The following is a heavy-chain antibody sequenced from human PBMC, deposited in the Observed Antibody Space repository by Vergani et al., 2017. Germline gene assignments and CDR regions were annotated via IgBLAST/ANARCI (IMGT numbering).Heavy chain of an antibody. J-gene: IGHJ4*02. CDR1: GFNFKNNW. Sequence: EVQLVESGGGLVQPGGSLRLSCAASGFNFKNNWMSWVRQAPGKGLEWVARIKQDGSEKFYVDSVMGRFTISRDNAKNSVTLQMDNLRAEDTAVYYCATRPHGSSGDSYFSVFDYWGQGTLVTVTS. CDR3: ATRPHGSSGDSYFSVFDY. V-gene: IGHV3-7*01. D-gene: IGHD1-26*01. CDR2: IKQDGSEK.